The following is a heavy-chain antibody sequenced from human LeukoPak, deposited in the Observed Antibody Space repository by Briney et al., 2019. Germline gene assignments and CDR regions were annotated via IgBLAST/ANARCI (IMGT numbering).Heavy chain of an antibody. J-gene: IGHJ6*02. CDR2: ISGSGDTT. D-gene: IGHD6-13*01. CDR3: AKDRTIAAAGFFYDMDV. Sequence: PGGSLRLSCAASGFTFSSYDMSWVRKAPGKGLDWVSTISGSGDTTYYADSVKGRFTISRDNSKNTLYLQMNSLRAEDTAVYYCAKDRTIAAAGFFYDMDVWGQGTTVTVSS. CDR1: GFTFSSYD. V-gene: IGHV3-23*01.